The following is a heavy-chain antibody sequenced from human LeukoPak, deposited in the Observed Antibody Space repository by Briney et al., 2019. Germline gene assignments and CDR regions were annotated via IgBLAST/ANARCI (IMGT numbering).Heavy chain of an antibody. CDR3: ARDRLSGYWDY. CDR1: GGSISSGSYY. Sequence: SETLSLTCTVSGGSISSGSYYWSWIRQPAGKGLEWIGRIYTSGSTNYNPSLKSRVTISVDTSENQFSLKLSSVTAADTAVYYCARDRLSGYWDYWGQGTLVTVSS. V-gene: IGHV4-61*02. CDR2: IYTSGST. D-gene: IGHD3-22*01. J-gene: IGHJ4*02.